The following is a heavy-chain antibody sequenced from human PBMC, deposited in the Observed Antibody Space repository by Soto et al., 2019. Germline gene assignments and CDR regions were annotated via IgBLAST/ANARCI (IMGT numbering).Heavy chain of an antibody. J-gene: IGHJ4*02. CDR1: GFTFSNYA. Sequence: EVQLLDSGGGLVQPGGSLRLSCAASGFTFSNYAMTWVRQGPGKGLEWVSGISGSGGRSYYADSVKGRFTISRDNSKSTLYLQMNSRRSEDTAVYYRANAYFVWSSEQPYYFDYWGQGTLVTVSS. CDR2: ISGSGGRS. CDR3: ANAYFVWSSEQPYYFDY. D-gene: IGHD3-16*01. V-gene: IGHV3-23*01.